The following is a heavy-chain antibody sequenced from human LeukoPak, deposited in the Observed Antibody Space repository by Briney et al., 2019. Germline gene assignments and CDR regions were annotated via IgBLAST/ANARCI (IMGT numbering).Heavy chain of an antibody. V-gene: IGHV1-18*01. CDR3: ARDRSDSGDYVLLDR. J-gene: IGHJ5*02. D-gene: IGHD4-17*01. Sequence: HVASVKVSRKASGYTFTSYGISWVRQAPGQGLEWMAWINPYNGNTNYAQNLQGRVTVTTDTSTSTAYMELRSLRSDDTAVYYCARDRSDSGDYVLLDRWGQGTLVTVSS. CDR1: GYTFTSYG. CDR2: INPYNGNT.